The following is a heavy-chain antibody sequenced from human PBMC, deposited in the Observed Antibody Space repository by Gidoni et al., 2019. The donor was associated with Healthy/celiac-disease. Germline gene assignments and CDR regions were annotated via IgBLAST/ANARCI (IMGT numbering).Heavy chain of an antibody. V-gene: IGHV3-9*01. CDR1: GFTFDDYA. D-gene: IGHD6-19*01. CDR3: AKVRNLYSSGWYFDY. Sequence: EVQLVESGGGLVQPGRSLRLSCAAYGFTFDDYAMHWVRQAPGKGLEWVSGISWNSGSIGYADSVKGRFTISRDNAKNSLYLQMNSLRAEDTALYYCAKVRNLYSSGWYFDYWGQGTLVTVSS. CDR2: ISWNSGSI. J-gene: IGHJ4*02.